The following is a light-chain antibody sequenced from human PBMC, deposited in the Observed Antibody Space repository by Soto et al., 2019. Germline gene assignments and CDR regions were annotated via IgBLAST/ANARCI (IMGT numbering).Light chain of an antibody. V-gene: IGKV3-11*01. Sequence: ETVLTQSPATLSLSPGERATLSCRASRNVENYLAWYQQKPGQAPRLLVYDASNRATGIPARFSGSGFGTDFTLTISSLEPEDFAVYYCQQRKDWPPLTFGQGTRLDI. CDR2: DAS. J-gene: IGKJ5*01. CDR3: QQRKDWPPLT. CDR1: RNVENY.